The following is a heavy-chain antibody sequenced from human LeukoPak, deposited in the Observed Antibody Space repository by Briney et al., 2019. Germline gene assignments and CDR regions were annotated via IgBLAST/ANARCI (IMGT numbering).Heavy chain of an antibody. V-gene: IGHV3-66*01. Sequence: GGALRLSCTASGFTVSSDYMSWVRQAPGKGLEWVSVVYSGGNTYYADSVKGRFTISRDNSKNTLYLQMNSLRAEDTAVYYCAREPPGGGFDYWGQGTLVTVSS. D-gene: IGHD3-16*01. CDR2: VYSGGNT. CDR1: GFTVSSDY. CDR3: AREPPGGGFDY. J-gene: IGHJ4*02.